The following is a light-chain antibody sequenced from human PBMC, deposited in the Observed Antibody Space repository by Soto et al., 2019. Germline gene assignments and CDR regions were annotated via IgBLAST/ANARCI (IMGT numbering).Light chain of an antibody. CDR1: QTLLHSNGKSY. V-gene: IGKV2D-29*01. Sequence: EIVMTQTPLSLSVTPGQSASISCRSSQTLLHSNGKSYLYWYLQKAGQAPQLLIYEVSKRFSGVPDRFSGSGAGTDFTLKMSRVEAEDVGVYYCLQSLQFPLTFGGGTKVEIK. J-gene: IGKJ4*01. CDR3: LQSLQFPLT. CDR2: EVS.